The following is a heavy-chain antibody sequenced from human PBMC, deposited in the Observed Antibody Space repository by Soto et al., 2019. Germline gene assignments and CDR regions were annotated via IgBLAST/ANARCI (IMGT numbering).Heavy chain of an antibody. CDR3: ASDMSTT. V-gene: IGHV1-8*01. CDR1: GYTFTSHD. CDR2: MNPNSGHT. Sequence: QVQLVQSGAEVKKPGASVKVSCRASGYTFTSHDINWMRQTTEEGLEWMGWMNPNSGHTNSAQKFQGRVPMTRDTSINTAYMELTNLRSEDTAIYYCASDMSTTWGQGTLVTVSS. D-gene: IGHD2-2*01. J-gene: IGHJ5*02.